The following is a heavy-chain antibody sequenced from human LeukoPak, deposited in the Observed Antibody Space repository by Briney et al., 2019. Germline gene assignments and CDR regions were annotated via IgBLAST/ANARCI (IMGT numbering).Heavy chain of an antibody. CDR2: INHSGST. Sequence: SSETLSLTCAVYGGSFSGYYWSWIRQPPGKGLEWIGEINHSGSTNYNPSLKRRVTISVDTSKNQFSLKLSSVAAADTAVYYCARAWSGYLGYYYYMDVWGKGTTVTVSS. CDR1: GGSFSGYY. V-gene: IGHV4-34*01. CDR3: ARAWSGYLGYYYYMDV. D-gene: IGHD3-3*01. J-gene: IGHJ6*03.